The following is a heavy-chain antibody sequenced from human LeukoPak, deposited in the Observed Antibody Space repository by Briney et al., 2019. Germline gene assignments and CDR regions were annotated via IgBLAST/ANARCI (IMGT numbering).Heavy chain of an antibody. Sequence: QPGRSLRLSCAASGFTFSSYALHWVGQAPGKGLEWVAVISYDGSNKYYADSVKGRFTISRDNSKNTLYLQMNSLRAEDTAVYYCAREDIVVVPAAQYYYYYGMDVWGQGTTVTVSS. CDR3: AREDIVVVPAAQYYYYYGMDV. J-gene: IGHJ6*02. CDR1: GFTFSSYA. CDR2: ISYDGSNK. V-gene: IGHV3-30-3*01. D-gene: IGHD2-2*01.